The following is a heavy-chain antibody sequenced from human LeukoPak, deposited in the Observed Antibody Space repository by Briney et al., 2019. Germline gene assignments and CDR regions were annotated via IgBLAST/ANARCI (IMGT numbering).Heavy chain of an antibody. J-gene: IGHJ4*02. Sequence: SETLSLTCSVSGDSISSSGYYWDWIRQPPGKGLEWIGEINHSGSTNYNPSLKSRVTISVDTSKNQFSLKLSSVTAADTAVYYCARHGSLDYGDYNYYFDYWGQGTLVTVSS. CDR3: ARHGSLDYGDYNYYFDY. V-gene: IGHV4-39*01. CDR2: INHSGST. CDR1: GDSISSSGYY. D-gene: IGHD4-17*01.